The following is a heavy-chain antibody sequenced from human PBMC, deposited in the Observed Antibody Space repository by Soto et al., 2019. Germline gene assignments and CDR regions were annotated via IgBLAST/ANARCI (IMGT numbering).Heavy chain of an antibody. Sequence: SETLSLTCAVYGGSFSGYYWSWIRQPPGKGLEWIGEINHSGSTNHNPSLKSRVTISVDTSKNQFSLKLSSVTAADTAVYYCARASRLRGSYYYYYGMDVWGQGTTVTVSS. V-gene: IGHV4-34*01. CDR3: ARASRLRGSYYYYYGMDV. CDR1: GGSFSGYY. J-gene: IGHJ6*02. CDR2: INHSGST. D-gene: IGHD3-16*01.